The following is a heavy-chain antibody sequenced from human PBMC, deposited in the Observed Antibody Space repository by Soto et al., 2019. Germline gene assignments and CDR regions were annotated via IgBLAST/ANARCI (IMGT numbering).Heavy chain of an antibody. J-gene: IGHJ5*02. Sequence: QVQLVESGGGVVQPGRSLRLSCAASGFTFSSYGMHWVRQAPGKGLEWVAVIWYDGSNKYYADSVKGRFTISRDNSKNTLYLQMDSLRAEDTAVYYCARDPTPVVVAATMFDPWGQGTLVTVSS. CDR1: GFTFSSYG. CDR2: IWYDGSNK. CDR3: ARDPTPVVVAATMFDP. D-gene: IGHD2-15*01. V-gene: IGHV3-33*01.